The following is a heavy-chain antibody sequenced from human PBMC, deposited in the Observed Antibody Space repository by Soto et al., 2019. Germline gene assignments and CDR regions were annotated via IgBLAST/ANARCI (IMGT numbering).Heavy chain of an antibody. CDR2: LSGSGGST. J-gene: IGHJ6*02. D-gene: IGHD1-26*01. CDR3: AKDNVGPRGEAGMDV. V-gene: IGHV3-23*01. Sequence: PGGSLRLSCAAAGFMFRDYGMSWVRQAPGKGLQWVSALSGSGGSTYYADSVKGRFTISRDNSKNTLYLQMNSLRAEDTAVYYCAKDNVGPRGEAGMDVWGQGSTVTVSS. CDR1: GFMFRDYG.